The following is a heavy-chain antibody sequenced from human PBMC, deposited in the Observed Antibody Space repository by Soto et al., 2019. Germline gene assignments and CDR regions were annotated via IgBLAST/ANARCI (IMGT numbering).Heavy chain of an antibody. CDR3: ARQPYDSTGYYYGA. CDR1: GGSFSSSTYY. J-gene: IGHJ5*02. Sequence: SETLSLTCTVSGGSFSSSTYYWGWIRQPPGKGLEWIGSMYSGGNTYYNPSLKSRVTVSVDTSKNHFSLKLTSVTAADTAMYYCARQPYDSTGYYYGAWGQGTLVTVYS. CDR2: MYSGGNT. D-gene: IGHD3-22*01. V-gene: IGHV4-39*01.